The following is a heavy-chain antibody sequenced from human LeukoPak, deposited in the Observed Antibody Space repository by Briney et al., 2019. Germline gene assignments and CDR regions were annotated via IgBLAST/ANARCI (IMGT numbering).Heavy chain of an antibody. CDR3: AKDDKPDGNRYFDY. J-gene: IGHJ4*02. V-gene: IGHV3-30*02. CDR1: GFTFSTFG. CDR2: IWPDGSNQ. Sequence: GGSLRLSCAASGFTFSTFGMHWVRRAPGKGLEWLTSIWPDGSNQYYADSVKGRLTISRDNSKSTLYLQMNSLRAEDSAVYYCAKDDKPDGNRYFDYWGRGTPVTVSS. D-gene: IGHD1-1*01.